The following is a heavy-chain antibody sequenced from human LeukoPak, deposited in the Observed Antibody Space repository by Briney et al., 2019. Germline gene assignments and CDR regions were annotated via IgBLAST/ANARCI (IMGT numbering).Heavy chain of an antibody. CDR1: GFTFSSYS. Sequence: GGSLRLSCAASGFTFSSYSMNWVRQAPGKGLEWVSSISSSSSTIYYADSVKGRFTISRDNAKNSLYLQMNSLRAEDTAVYYCAREDYDILTGYWADYWGQGTLVTVSS. CDR3: AREDYDILTGYWADY. J-gene: IGHJ4*02. V-gene: IGHV3-48*01. CDR2: ISSSSSTI. D-gene: IGHD3-9*01.